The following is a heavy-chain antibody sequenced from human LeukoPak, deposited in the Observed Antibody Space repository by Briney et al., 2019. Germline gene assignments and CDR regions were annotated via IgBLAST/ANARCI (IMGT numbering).Heavy chain of an antibody. CDR3: ALPRTRDSYYQGWYDPFDI. J-gene: IGHJ3*02. D-gene: IGHD6-19*01. CDR2: INYSGST. V-gene: IGHV4-39*01. Sequence: PSETLSLTCTVSGGSVSSTTYYWSWIRQPPGKGLEWIASINYSGSTYYNPSLKSRVTISVDTSENQFSLKLSSVTAADTAVYYCALPRTRDSYYQGWYDPFDIWDQGTMVTVSS. CDR1: GGSVSSTTYY.